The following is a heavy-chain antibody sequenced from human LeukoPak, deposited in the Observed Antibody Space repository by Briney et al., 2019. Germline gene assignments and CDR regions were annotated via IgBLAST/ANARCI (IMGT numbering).Heavy chain of an antibody. J-gene: IGHJ4*02. CDR2: ISSSSSYI. Sequence: GGALRLSCAASGFTFSTYTMNWVRQAPGQGREWVSYISSSSSYIFYADSVRGQFSISRDNAKNSLYLQMNSLRAEDTAVYYCARDRGPNGDYYFDYWGQGTLVTVSS. CDR1: GFTFSTYT. CDR3: ARDRGPNGDYYFDY. D-gene: IGHD4-17*01. V-gene: IGHV3-21*01.